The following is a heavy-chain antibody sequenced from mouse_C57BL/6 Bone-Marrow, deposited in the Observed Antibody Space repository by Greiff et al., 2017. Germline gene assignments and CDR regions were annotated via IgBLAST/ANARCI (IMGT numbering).Heavy chain of an antibody. CDR2: IWRGGST. V-gene: IGHV2-5*01. Sequence: QVQLQQSGPGLVQPSQSLSITCTVSGFSLTSYGVHWVRQSPGKGLEWLGVIWRGGSTDYNAAFMSRLSITKDNSKSQVFFKMNSLQADDTAIYYCAKRVTKGYYAMDYWGQGTSVTVSS. CDR1: GFSLTSYG. CDR3: AKRVTKGYYAMDY. J-gene: IGHJ4*01.